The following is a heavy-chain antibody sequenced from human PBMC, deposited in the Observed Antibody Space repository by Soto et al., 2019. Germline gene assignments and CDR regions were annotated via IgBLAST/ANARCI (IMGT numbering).Heavy chain of an antibody. CDR3: AKGPRITMVRGVNSPRGWFDP. V-gene: IGHV3-23*01. Sequence: GGSLRLSCAASGFTFSSYAMSWVRQAPGKGLEWVSAISGSGGSTYYADSVKGRFTISRDNSKNTLYLQMNSLRAEDTAVYYCAKGPRITMVRGVNSPRGWFDPWGQGTLVTVSS. CDR2: ISGSGGST. J-gene: IGHJ5*02. D-gene: IGHD3-10*01. CDR1: GFTFSSYA.